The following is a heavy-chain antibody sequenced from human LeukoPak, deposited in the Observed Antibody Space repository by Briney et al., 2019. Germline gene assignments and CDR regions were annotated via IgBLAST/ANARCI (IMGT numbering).Heavy chain of an antibody. V-gene: IGHV4-39*01. D-gene: IGHD5-18*01. Sequence: SETLSLTCTVSGGSISSSNYYWGWIRQPPGKGLEWIGNIYYSGSTFYNPSLESRVTISIDTSKNHFSLKLSSATAADTAVYYCARHKKSIVDTDMGPWGQGTLVTVSS. CDR2: IYYSGST. J-gene: IGHJ5*02. CDR3: ARHKKSIVDTDMGP. CDR1: GGSISSSNYY.